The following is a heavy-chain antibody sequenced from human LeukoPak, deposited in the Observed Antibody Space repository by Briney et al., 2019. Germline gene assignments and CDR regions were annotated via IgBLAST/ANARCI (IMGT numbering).Heavy chain of an antibody. V-gene: IGHV4-59*08. CDR1: GGSISGYY. CDR2: VYSSGNT. Sequence: PSVTLSLTCTVSGGSISGYYCSWVRQPPGKEMEWIGYVYSSGNTNYNPSLKSRVTLSVDTSKNQFSLKLASVTAADTAVYYCARHPPSSAGAYDIWGQGTMITVSS. CDR3: ARHPPSSAGAYDI. D-gene: IGHD3-10*01. J-gene: IGHJ3*02.